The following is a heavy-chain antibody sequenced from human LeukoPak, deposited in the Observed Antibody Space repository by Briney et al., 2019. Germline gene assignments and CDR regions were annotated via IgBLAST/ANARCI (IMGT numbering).Heavy chain of an antibody. J-gene: IGHJ6*03. CDR3: ARDLDGDYDSYYYMDV. Sequence: GASVKVSCKASGYTFTSYYMHWVRQAPGQGLEWMGIINPSGGSTSYAQKFQGRVTMTRDTSISTAYMELSRLRSDDTAVSYCARDLDGDYDSYYYMDVWGKGTTVTVSS. D-gene: IGHD4-17*01. CDR2: INPSGGST. CDR1: GYTFTSYY. V-gene: IGHV1-46*01.